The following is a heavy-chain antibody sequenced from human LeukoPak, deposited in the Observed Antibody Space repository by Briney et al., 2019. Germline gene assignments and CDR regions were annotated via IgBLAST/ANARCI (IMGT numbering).Heavy chain of an antibody. CDR3: AKYRTGVVKGLY. D-gene: IGHD2-21*01. J-gene: IGHJ4*02. Sequence: GGSLRLSCAASGFTFSSCAMHWVRQAPGKGLEWVAMISYDGNNKYYADSVKGRFTISRDTSKNTLYLEMNRVRAEDTAVYYCAKYRTGVVKGLYWRQGPLVSVSS. CDR1: GFTFSSCA. CDR2: ISYDGNNK. V-gene: IGHV3-30*18.